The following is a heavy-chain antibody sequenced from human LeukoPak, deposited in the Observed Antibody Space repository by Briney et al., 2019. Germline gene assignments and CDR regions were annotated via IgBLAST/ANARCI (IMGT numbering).Heavy chain of an antibody. CDR2: ISGSGGST. CDR1: GFTFSSYA. Sequence: GGSLRLSCAASGFTFSSYAMSWVRQAPGKGLEWVSAISGSGGSTYYADSVKGRFTISRDNPKNTLYLQMNSLRAEDTALYYCAKDLDPGIAVAGLYFDYWGQGTLVTVSS. V-gene: IGHV3-23*01. J-gene: IGHJ4*02. D-gene: IGHD6-19*01. CDR3: AKDLDPGIAVAGLYFDY.